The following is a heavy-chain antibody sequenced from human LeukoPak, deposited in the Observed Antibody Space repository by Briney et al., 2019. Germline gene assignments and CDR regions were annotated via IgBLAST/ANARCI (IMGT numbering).Heavy chain of an antibody. CDR2: ISAYNGNT. D-gene: IGHD3-3*01. J-gene: IGHJ3*02. CDR1: GYTFTSYG. CDR3: ARDGLRFLEWLVPDAFDI. V-gene: IGHV1-18*01. Sequence: ASVTVSCKASGYTFTSYGISWVRQAPGQGLEWMGWISAYNGNTNYAQKLQGRVTMTTDTSTSTAYMELRSLRSDDTAVYYYARDGLRFLEWLVPDAFDIWGQGTMVTVSS.